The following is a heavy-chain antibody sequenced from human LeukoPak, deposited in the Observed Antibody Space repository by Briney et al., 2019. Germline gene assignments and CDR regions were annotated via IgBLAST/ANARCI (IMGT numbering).Heavy chain of an antibody. CDR2: TNPNSGGT. CDR1: GYTFTGYY. D-gene: IGHD2-15*01. CDR3: ARDCGGSCYGAFDI. J-gene: IGHJ3*02. V-gene: IGHV1-2*02. Sequence: ASVKVSCKASGYTFTGYYMHWVRQAPGQGLEWMGWTNPNSGGTNYAQKFQGRVTMTRDTSISTAYMELSRLRSDDTAVYYCARDCGGSCYGAFDIWGQGTMVTVSS.